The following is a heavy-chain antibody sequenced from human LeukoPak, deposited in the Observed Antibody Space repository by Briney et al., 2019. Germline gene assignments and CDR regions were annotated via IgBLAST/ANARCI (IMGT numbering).Heavy chain of an antibody. CDR3: ARDLVTMPTIFPPDGFDI. CDR1: ECIFTHYY. V-gene: IGHV1-2*02. J-gene: IGHJ3*02. CDR2: LNPRSGDT. Sequence: GASVKVSCTASECIFTHYYVPSVRQAPGQGLEWMGWLNPRSGDTEYAQNFQGRVTMTRDPSISTAYMDLSSLTSDDTAVYYCARDLVTMPTIFPPDGFDIWGRGTLVTVSS. D-gene: IGHD2-21*01.